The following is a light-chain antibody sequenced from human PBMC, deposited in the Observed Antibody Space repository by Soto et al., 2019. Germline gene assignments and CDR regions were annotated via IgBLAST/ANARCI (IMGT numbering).Light chain of an antibody. CDR2: GAS. Sequence: EIVLTQSPGTLSLSPGERATLSCRASQSVSSSYLAWYQQKPGQAPRLLIYGASSRATGIPDRFSGSGSGTDFTLTISRREPEDFAVYYCLQYGSSLYTFGQGTKLEIK. CDR3: LQYGSSLYT. V-gene: IGKV3-20*01. J-gene: IGKJ2*01. CDR1: QSVSSSY.